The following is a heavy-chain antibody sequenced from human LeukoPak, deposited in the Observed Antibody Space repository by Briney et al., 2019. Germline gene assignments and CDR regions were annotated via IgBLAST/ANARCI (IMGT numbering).Heavy chain of an antibody. V-gene: IGHV3-53*01. CDR1: GFTVSSNY. Sequence: LPGGSLRLSCAASGFTVSSNYMSWVRQAPGKGLEWVSVIYSGGSTYYADSVKGRFTISRDNSKNTLYLQMNSLRAEDTAVYYCARSPRYAFDIWGQGTMVTVSS. CDR3: ARSPRYAFDI. J-gene: IGHJ3*02. CDR2: IYSGGST.